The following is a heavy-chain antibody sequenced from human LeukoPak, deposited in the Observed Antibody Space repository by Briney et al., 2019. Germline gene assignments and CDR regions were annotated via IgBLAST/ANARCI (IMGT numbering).Heavy chain of an antibody. CDR2: IYYSGST. V-gene: IGHV4-39*01. CDR1: GGSISSSSYY. J-gene: IGHJ3*02. Sequence: SETLSLTCTVSGGSISSSSYYWGWIRQPPGKGLEWIGSIYYSGSTYYNPSLKSRVTISVDTSKNQFSLKLSSVTAADTAVYYCARPGECHDAFDIWGKGTMVTVSS. CDR3: ARPGECHDAFDI. D-gene: IGHD5/OR15-5a*01.